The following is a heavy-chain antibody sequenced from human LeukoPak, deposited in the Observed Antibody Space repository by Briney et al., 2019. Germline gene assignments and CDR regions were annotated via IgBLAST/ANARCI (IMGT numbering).Heavy chain of an antibody. CDR3: ARDDLSGSYYDY. CDR1: GFTFSSYE. J-gene: IGHJ4*02. CDR2: ISSSGSTI. Sequence: PGGSLRLSCAASGFTFSSYEMNWVRQAPGKGLEWVSYISSSGSTIYYADSVKGRFTISRDNAKNSLYLQMNSLRAEDTAVYYCARDDLSGSYYDYWGQGTLVTVS. D-gene: IGHD1-26*01. V-gene: IGHV3-48*03.